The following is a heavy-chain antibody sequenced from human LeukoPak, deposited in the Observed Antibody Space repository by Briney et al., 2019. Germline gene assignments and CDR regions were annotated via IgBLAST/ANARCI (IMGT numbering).Heavy chain of an antibody. V-gene: IGHV3-64*01. D-gene: IGHD2-2*01. J-gene: IGHJ3*02. CDR2: ISSNGGST. CDR1: GFTFSSYA. Sequence: PGGSLRLSCAASGFTFSSYAMHWVRQAPGKGLEYVSAISSNGGSTYYANSVKGRFTISRDNSKNTLYLQMGSLRAEDTAVYYCARRARYCTSTSCDPIGAFDIWGQGTMVTVSS. CDR3: ARRARYCTSTSCDPIGAFDI.